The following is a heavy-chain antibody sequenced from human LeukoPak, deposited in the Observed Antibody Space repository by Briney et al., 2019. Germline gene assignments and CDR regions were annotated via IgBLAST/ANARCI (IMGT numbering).Heavy chain of an antibody. CDR2: IYYSGTT. Sequence: PSETLSLTCTVSGGSISSSDYYWGWIRQPPGRGLEWIGNIYYSGTTYYNPSLKSRVTISVDTSKNQFSPKRNSVTAADTAVYYCARTKYQPQWLFDYWGQGTLVTVSS. J-gene: IGHJ4*02. V-gene: IGHV4-39*01. D-gene: IGHD3-22*01. CDR3: ARTKYQPQWLFDY. CDR1: GGSISSSDYY.